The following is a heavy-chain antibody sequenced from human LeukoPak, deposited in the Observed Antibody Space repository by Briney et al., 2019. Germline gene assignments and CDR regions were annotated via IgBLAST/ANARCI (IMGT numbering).Heavy chain of an antibody. V-gene: IGHV3-9*03. D-gene: IGHD1/OR15-1a*01. CDR3: AKDLTPEHGPFDY. Sequence: GGSLRLSCAASGFTFDDYAMHWVRQAPGKGLEWVSGISWNSGSIDYADSVKGRFTISRDNAKNSLYLQMNSLKAEDMALYYCAKDLTPEHGPFDYWGQGTLVTVSS. CDR1: GFTFDDYA. CDR2: ISWNSGSI. J-gene: IGHJ4*02.